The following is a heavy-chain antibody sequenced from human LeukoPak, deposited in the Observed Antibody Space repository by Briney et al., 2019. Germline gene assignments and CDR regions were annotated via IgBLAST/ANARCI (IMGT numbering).Heavy chain of an antibody. CDR1: GGSISSYY. Sequence: SETLSLTCTVSGGSISSYYWNWIRQPPGKGLEWVGHIFDSGSTRYNPSLRSRVTISVDTSKQQFSLKLSSVTAADTAVYYCARDSILRDDFWSSSTPRGWLDPWGQGTRVTVSS. CDR3: ARDSILRDDFWSSSTPRGWLDP. D-gene: IGHD3-3*01. J-gene: IGHJ5*02. V-gene: IGHV4-59*01. CDR2: IFDSGST.